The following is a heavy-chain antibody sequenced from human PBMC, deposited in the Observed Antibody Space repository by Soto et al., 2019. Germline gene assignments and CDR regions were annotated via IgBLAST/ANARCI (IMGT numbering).Heavy chain of an antibody. CDR1: GGSFSGYY. V-gene: IGHV4-34*01. D-gene: IGHD2-21*01. CDR2: INHSGST. Sequence: SATLSLTCSVYGGSFSGYYWSWIRQPPGKGLEWIGEINHSGSTNYNPTLKSRVTISVDTSKNQFSLKLSSVTAADTAVEDCARMAVRHESYDGMDVWGQGSMV. CDR3: ARMAVRHESYDGMDV. J-gene: IGHJ6*02.